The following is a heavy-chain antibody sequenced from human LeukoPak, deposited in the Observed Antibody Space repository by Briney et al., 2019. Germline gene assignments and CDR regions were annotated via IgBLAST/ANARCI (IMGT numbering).Heavy chain of an antibody. CDR3: AKPGCGGDCSYWYFDL. J-gene: IGHJ2*01. CDR1: GFTFSSYA. V-gene: IGHV3-23*01. CDR2: ISGSGGST. D-gene: IGHD2-21*02. Sequence: GGSLRLSCAASGFTFSSYAMSWVRQAPGKGLEWVSAISGSGGSTYYADSVKGRFTISRDNSKNTLYLQMNSLRAEDTAVYYCAKPGCGGDCSYWYFDLWGRGTLVTVSS.